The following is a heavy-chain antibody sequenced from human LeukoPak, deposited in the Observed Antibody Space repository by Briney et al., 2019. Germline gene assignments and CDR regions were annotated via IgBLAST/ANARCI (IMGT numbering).Heavy chain of an antibody. CDR1: GGSFSGYY. CDR2: IYYSGST. V-gene: IGHV4-59*12. D-gene: IGHD3-16*01. Sequence: PSETLSLTCAVYGGSFSGYYWSWIRQPPGKGLEWIGYIYYSGSTNYNPSLKSRVTISVDTSKNQFSLKLSSVTAADTAVYYCAREVYDYVWGSYQNWFDPWGQGTLVTVSS. J-gene: IGHJ5*02. CDR3: AREVYDYVWGSYQNWFDP.